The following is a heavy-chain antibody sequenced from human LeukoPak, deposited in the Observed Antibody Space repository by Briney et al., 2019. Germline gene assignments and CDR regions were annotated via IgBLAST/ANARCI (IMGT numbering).Heavy chain of an antibody. CDR1: GGTFSSYA. CDR2: IIPIFGTA. CDR3: ARDGYSSGWIH. D-gene: IGHD6-19*01. V-gene: IGHV1-69*05. J-gene: IGHJ4*02. Sequence: ASVKVSCKASGGTFSSYAISWVRQAPGQRLEWMGRIIPIFGTANYAQKFQGRVTITTDESTSTAYMELSSLRSEDTAVYYCARDGYSSGWIHWGQGTLVTVSS.